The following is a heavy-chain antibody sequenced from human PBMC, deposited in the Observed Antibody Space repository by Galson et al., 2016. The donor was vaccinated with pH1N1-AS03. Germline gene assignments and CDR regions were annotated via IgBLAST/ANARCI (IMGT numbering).Heavy chain of an antibody. CDR1: GYTFTAYY. CDR2: IDPDHDGGT. Sequence: SVKVSCKASGYTFTAYYIHWVRQAPGQGLEWMGWIDPDHDGGTRYAQKFQGRVTMARDTSITTVYMEVTRLTSDDTAVYYCAVWGYISGTHGLDVWGKGTTVTVSS. CDR3: AVWGYISGTHGLDV. D-gene: IGHD5-12*01. J-gene: IGHJ6*04. V-gene: IGHV1-2*02.